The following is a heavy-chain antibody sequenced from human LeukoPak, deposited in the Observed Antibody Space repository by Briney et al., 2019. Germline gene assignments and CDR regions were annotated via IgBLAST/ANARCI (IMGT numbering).Heavy chain of an antibody. Sequence: PSETLSLTCAVYGGSFSGYYWSWLRQPPGKGLEWIGEINHSGSTNYNPSLKSRVTISVDTSKNQFSLKLSSVTAADTAVYYCARKYSSGWKHIDYWGQGTLVTVSS. CDR2: INHSGST. CDR3: ARKYSSGWKHIDY. CDR1: GGSFSGYY. D-gene: IGHD6-19*01. V-gene: IGHV4-34*01. J-gene: IGHJ4*02.